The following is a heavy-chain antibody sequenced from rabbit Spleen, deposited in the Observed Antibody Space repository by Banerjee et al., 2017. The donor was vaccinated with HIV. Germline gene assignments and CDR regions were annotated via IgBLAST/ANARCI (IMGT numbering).Heavy chain of an antibody. V-gene: IGHV1S40*01. D-gene: IGHD8-1*01. CDR3: ARDAASSFSSYGMDL. Sequence: VESGGDLVKPGASLTLTCTASGVSFSFNNYMCWVRQAPGKGLEWIGCVDVGSSGFTYFASWAKGRFTISKTSSTTVTLQMTGLTAADTATYFCARDAASSFSSYGMDLWGQGTLVTVS. CDR2: VDVGSSGFT. CDR1: GVSFSFNNY. J-gene: IGHJ6*01.